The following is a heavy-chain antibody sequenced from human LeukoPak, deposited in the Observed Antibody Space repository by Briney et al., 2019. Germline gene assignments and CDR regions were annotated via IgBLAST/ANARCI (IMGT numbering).Heavy chain of an antibody. V-gene: IGHV4-39*07. CDR1: GGSISSSSYY. CDR2: IYYSGST. CDR3: ARDLGSGGDPPYYFDY. D-gene: IGHD2-21*01. Sequence: SETLSLTCTVSGGSISSSSYYWGWIRQPPGKGLVWIGSIYYSGSTYYNPSLKSRVTISVDTSKNQFSLKLSSVTAADTAVYYCARDLGSGGDPPYYFDYWGQGTLVTVSS. J-gene: IGHJ4*02.